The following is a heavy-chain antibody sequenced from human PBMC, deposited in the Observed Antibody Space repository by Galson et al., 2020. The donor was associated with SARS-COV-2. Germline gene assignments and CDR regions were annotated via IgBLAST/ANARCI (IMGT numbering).Heavy chain of an antibody. V-gene: IGHV7-4-1*02. CDR3: ARVFPRYFDWLEVPYFDD. Sequence: ASVKVSCKASGYTFTSYAMNWVRQAPGQGLEWMGWINTNTGNPTYAQGFTGRFVFSLDTSVSTAYLQISSLKAEDTAVYYCARVFPRYFDWLEVPYFDDWGQGTLVTVSS. CDR2: INTNTGNP. J-gene: IGHJ4*02. CDR1: GYTFTSYA. D-gene: IGHD3-9*01.